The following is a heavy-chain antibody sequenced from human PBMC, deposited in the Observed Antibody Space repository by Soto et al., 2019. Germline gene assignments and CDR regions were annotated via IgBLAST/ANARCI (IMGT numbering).Heavy chain of an antibody. CDR3: AKGADSSVPRYFDY. CDR2: ISWNSGSI. CDR1: GFTFDDYA. J-gene: IGHJ4*02. Sequence: DVQLVESGGGLVQPGRSLRLSCAASGFTFDDYAMHWVRQAPGKGLEWVSGISWNSGSIGYADSVKGRFTISRDNAKNSLYLQMNSLRAEDTALYYCAKGADSSVPRYFDYWGQGTLVTVSS. V-gene: IGHV3-9*01. D-gene: IGHD6-25*01.